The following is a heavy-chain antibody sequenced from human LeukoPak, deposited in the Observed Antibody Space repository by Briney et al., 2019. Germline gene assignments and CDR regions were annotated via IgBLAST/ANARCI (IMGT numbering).Heavy chain of an antibody. J-gene: IGHJ6*03. CDR3: ARGVTTVVTGYYYYYYMDV. CDR1: GGSFSGYY. Sequence: PSETLSLTCAVYGGSFSGYYWSWIRQPPGKGLEWIGEINHSGSTNYNPSLKSGVTISVDTSKNQIALKLRSLTAADTAVYYCARGVTTVVTGYYYYYYMDVWGKGTTVTVSS. D-gene: IGHD4-23*01. V-gene: IGHV4-34*01. CDR2: INHSGST.